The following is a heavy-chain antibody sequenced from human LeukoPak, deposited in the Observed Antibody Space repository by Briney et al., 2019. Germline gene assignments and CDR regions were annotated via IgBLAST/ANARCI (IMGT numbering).Heavy chain of an antibody. CDR2: ISSRSSTI. Sequence: GGSLRLSCAASGFTFSTHDLNWVRQAPGKGLEWVSFISSRSSTIYYADSVKGRFTISRDNAKNSLYLQMNSLRAEDTAVYYCARVDSSGYSLPDYWGQGTLVTVSS. CDR1: GFTFSTHD. CDR3: ARVDSSGYSLPDY. V-gene: IGHV3-48*04. D-gene: IGHD3-22*01. J-gene: IGHJ4*02.